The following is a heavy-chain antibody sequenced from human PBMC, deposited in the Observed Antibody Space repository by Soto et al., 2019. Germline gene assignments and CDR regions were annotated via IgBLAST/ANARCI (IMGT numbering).Heavy chain of an antibody. J-gene: IGHJ3*02. D-gene: IGHD3-9*01. CDR2: ISSNGGST. V-gene: IGHV3-64*01. Sequence: EVQLVESGGGLVQPGGSLRLSCAASGFTFSSYAMHWVRQAPGKGLEYVSAISSNGGSTYYANSVKGRFTISRDNSKNTLYLQMGSLRAEDMAVYYCARRGLRYFDWGHAFDIWGQGIMVTVSS. CDR1: GFTFSSYA. CDR3: ARRGLRYFDWGHAFDI.